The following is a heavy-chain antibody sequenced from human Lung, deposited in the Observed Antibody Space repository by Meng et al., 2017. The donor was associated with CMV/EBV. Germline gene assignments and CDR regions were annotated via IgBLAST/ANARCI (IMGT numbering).Heavy chain of an antibody. J-gene: IGHJ4*02. Sequence: SCAVYGGSFSGYYWSWIRQPPGKGLEWIGEINHSGSTNYNPSLKSRVTISVDTSKNQFSLKLSSVTAADTAVYYCARYDFWSGYVYWGQGTLVNVSS. CDR1: GGSFSGYY. D-gene: IGHD3-3*01. CDR3: ARYDFWSGYVY. V-gene: IGHV4-34*01. CDR2: INHSGST.